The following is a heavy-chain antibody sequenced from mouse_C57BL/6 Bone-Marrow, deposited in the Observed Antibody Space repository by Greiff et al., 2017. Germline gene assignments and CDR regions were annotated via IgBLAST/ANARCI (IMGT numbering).Heavy chain of an antibody. D-gene: IGHD2-4*01. V-gene: IGHV1-82*01. CDR2: MYPGDGDT. CDR1: GYAFSSSW. Sequence: VQLQQSGPELVKPGASVKISCKASGYAFSSSWMNWVKQRPGKGLEWIGRMYPGDGDTNYNGKFKGKATLTADKSSSTAYMQLSSLTSEDSAVYFCARGRGLRRTWFAYWGQGTLVTVSA. J-gene: IGHJ3*01. CDR3: ARGRGLRRTWFAY.